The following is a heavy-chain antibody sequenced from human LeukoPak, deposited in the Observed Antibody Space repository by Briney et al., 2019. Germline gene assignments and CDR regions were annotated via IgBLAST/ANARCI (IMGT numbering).Heavy chain of an antibody. J-gene: IGHJ5*01. V-gene: IGHV3-7*01. Sequence: GGSLRLSCAVSGFSFSSYWMNWVRQAPGKGLEWVANIKQDGSEKYYVDSVKGRFTISRDNAENSLCLQMNSLRAEDTAVYYCARGMTVAANWFDSWGQGTLVTVSS. D-gene: IGHD6-19*01. CDR2: IKQDGSEK. CDR1: GFSFSSYW. CDR3: ARGMTVAANWFDS.